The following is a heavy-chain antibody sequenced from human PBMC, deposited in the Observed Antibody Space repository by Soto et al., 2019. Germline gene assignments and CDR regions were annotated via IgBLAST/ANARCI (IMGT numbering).Heavy chain of an antibody. CDR1: GGSISGGRYY. CDR3: TRDRGFGMDV. V-gene: IGHV4-31*03. Sequence: QVPLQESGPGLVKPSQTLSLTCNVSGGSISGGRYYWNWIRQHTGKGLEWIGNIYDNGITYYNPSHKCRVIISEDTAKNQFSLRLSSVTAADTAVYYCTRDRGFGMDVWGQGTTVTVSS. J-gene: IGHJ6*02. CDR2: IYDNGIT.